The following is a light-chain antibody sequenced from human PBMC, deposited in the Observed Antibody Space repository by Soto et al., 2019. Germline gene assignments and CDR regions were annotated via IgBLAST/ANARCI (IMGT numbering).Light chain of an antibody. Sequence: QSVLTQPPSVSGAPGQRVTSSCTGSSSNIGAGYDVHWYQQLPGTAPKLLIYGNSNRPSGVPDRFSGSKSGTSASLAITGLQAEDEADYYCQSYDSSLSGHYVFGTGTNVTVL. V-gene: IGLV1-40*01. CDR2: GNS. J-gene: IGLJ1*01. CDR1: SSNIGAGYD. CDR3: QSYDSSLSGHYV.